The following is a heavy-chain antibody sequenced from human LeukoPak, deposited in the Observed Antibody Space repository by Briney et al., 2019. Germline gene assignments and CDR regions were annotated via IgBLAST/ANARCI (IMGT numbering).Heavy chain of an antibody. CDR1: GFTFSSNG. CDR2: IRYDGNNK. J-gene: IGHJ3*02. D-gene: IGHD3-10*01. CDR3: AKPIPGAARAFDI. Sequence: PGGSLRLSCAASGFTFSSNGMHWVRHTPGKGLEWVAYIRYDGNNKKYADSVKGRFSISRDNSKNILYLQMNSLRVEDTAVYYCAKPIPGAARAFDIWGQGTMGTVSS. V-gene: IGHV3-30*02.